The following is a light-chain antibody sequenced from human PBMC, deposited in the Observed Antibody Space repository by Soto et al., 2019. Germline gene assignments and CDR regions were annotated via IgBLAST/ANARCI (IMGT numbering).Light chain of an antibody. J-gene: IGKJ2*01. Sequence: EIVLTQSPGTLSLSPGERATLSCRASQSVSSSYLAWYQQKPGQAPRLLIYGASSRATGIPDRSSGSGSGTDFTLTISRLEPEDFAVYFCQQYGNSPPNTFGQGTKVDIK. CDR3: QQYGNSPPNT. CDR1: QSVSSSY. CDR2: GAS. V-gene: IGKV3-20*01.